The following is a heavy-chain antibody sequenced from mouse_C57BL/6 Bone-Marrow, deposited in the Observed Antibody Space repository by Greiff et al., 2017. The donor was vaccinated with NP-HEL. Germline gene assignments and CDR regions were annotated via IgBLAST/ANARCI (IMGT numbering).Heavy chain of an antibody. CDR2: IYPRSGNT. D-gene: IGHD2-4*01. Sequence: VMLVESGAELARPGASVKLSCKASGYTFTSYGISWVKQRTGQGLEWIGEIYPRSGNTYYNEKFKGKATLTADKSSSTAYMELRSLTSEDSAVYFCARKGRLVFAYWGQGTLVTVSA. V-gene: IGHV1-81*01. J-gene: IGHJ3*01. CDR1: GYTFTSYG. CDR3: ARKGRLVFAY.